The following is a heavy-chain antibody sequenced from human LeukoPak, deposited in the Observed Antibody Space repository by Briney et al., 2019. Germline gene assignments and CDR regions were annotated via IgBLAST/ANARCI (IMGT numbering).Heavy chain of an antibody. Sequence: SETLSLTCTVSGGSISRSSYYWGWIRQPPGKGLEWIGSIYYSGSTYYNPSLKSRVTISVDTSKNQFSLKLSSVTAADTAVYYCARVKGSGSLWGQGTLVTVSS. CDR1: GGSISRSSYY. CDR3: ARVKGSGSL. J-gene: IGHJ4*02. D-gene: IGHD3-10*01. V-gene: IGHV4-39*07. CDR2: IYYSGST.